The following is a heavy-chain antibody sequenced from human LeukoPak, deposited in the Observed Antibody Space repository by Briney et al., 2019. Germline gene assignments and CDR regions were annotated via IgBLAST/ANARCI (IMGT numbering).Heavy chain of an antibody. CDR2: IRSIVTSI. CDR3: ARGISSSYHRHFDY. V-gene: IGHV3-48*03. Sequence: GGSLRLSCAASGFTFSSYEMNWVRQAPGKGLEWVSLIRSIVTSIDYVDSVKGRFTISRDNAKNSLYLQMDSLRAEDTAVYYCARGISSSYHRHFDYWGQRILVTISS. CDR1: GFTFSSYE. J-gene: IGHJ4*02. D-gene: IGHD6-13*01.